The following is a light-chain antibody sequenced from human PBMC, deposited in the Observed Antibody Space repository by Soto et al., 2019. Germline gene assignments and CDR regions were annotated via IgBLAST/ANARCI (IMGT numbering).Light chain of an antibody. Sequence: QSVLSQPPSASGSPGQSVTVSCTGTSSDVGGYDYVSWYQQHPGKAPKLMIYEVTKRPSGVPDRFSGSKSGYTASLTVSGLQAEDEADYYCSSYTSSTAYVFXTGTKVTVL. CDR2: EVT. V-gene: IGLV2-8*01. CDR3: SSYTSSTAYV. J-gene: IGLJ1*01. CDR1: SSDVGGYDY.